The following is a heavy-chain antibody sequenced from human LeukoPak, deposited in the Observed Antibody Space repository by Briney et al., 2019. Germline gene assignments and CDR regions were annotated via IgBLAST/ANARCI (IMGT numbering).Heavy chain of an antibody. CDR2: IWYDGSNK. J-gene: IGHJ6*02. Sequence: PGGSLRLSCAASGFTFSSYGMHWVRQAPGKGLEWVAVIWYDGSNKYYADSVKGRFTISRDNSKNTLYLQMNSLRAEDTAVYYCARDQIMTTLKPHYGMDVWGQGTTVTVSS. D-gene: IGHD3-16*01. CDR1: GFTFSSYG. V-gene: IGHV3-33*01. CDR3: ARDQIMTTLKPHYGMDV.